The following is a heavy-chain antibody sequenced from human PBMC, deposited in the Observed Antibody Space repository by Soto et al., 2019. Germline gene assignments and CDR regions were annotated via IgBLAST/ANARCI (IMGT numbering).Heavy chain of an antibody. CDR3: AREEGATVASNWFAS. D-gene: IGHD4-17*01. CDR2: IRPDGSEK. Sequence: EVQVVESGGGLVQPGGSLRVSCVGSGFTFRSYWMSWVRQAPGKGLEWVANIRPDGSEKYYVDSVKGRFTISRDNAKNSLYLQMSSLRAEDTAVYYCAREEGATVASNWFASWGQGALVTVSS. CDR1: GFTFRSYW. J-gene: IGHJ5*01. V-gene: IGHV3-7*03.